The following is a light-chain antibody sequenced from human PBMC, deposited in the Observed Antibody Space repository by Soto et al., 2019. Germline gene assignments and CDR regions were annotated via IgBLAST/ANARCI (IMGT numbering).Light chain of an antibody. Sequence: EIVLTQSPGTLSLSPGERATLSCRASQSVNSRFLAWYQQKPGQAPRLLMYGASTRATGIPDRFSGSGSGAAFTLPISRLEPEDFAVYYCQQYGSSPPMYTFGQGTKLEIK. V-gene: IGKV3-20*01. J-gene: IGKJ2*01. CDR3: QQYGSSPPMYT. CDR1: QSVNSRF. CDR2: GAS.